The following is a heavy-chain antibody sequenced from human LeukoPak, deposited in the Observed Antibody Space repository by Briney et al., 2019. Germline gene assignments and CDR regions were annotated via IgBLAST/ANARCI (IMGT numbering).Heavy chain of an antibody. CDR1: GYTFTNYG. CDR2: VGAYDGDT. J-gene: IGHJ5*02. D-gene: IGHD1/OR15-1a*01. Sequence: ASVKVSCKASGYTFTNYGIGWVRQAPGQGLEWIGWVGAYDGDTNYAEKVQGRVTMTTDTSTSTAYLELRSLRSDDTAVYYCARDYDRWNNDCFDPWGQGTLVIVSS. V-gene: IGHV1-18*01. CDR3: ARDYDRWNNDCFDP.